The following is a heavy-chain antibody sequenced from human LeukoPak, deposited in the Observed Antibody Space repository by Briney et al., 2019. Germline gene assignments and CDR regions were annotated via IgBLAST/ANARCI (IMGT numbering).Heavy chain of an antibody. D-gene: IGHD3-9*01. Sequence: SETLSLTCAVYGGSFSGYYWSWIRQPPGKGLEWIGEINHSGSTNYNPSLKSRVTISVDTSKNQFSLKLSSVTAADTAVYYCARVSFLRYFDWLSLNYYFDCWGQGTLVTVSS. J-gene: IGHJ4*02. CDR3: ARVSFLRYFDWLSLNYYFDC. CDR2: INHSGST. V-gene: IGHV4-34*01. CDR1: GGSFSGYY.